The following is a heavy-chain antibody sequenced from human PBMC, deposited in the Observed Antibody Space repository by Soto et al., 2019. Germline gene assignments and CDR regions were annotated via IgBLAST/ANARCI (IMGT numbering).Heavy chain of an antibody. V-gene: IGHV3-15*01. CDR3: PTGMQTYGLDV. Sequence: EVQLVESGGGLVKPGGSLRLSCAASGFSFSNALMSWVRQAPGKGLEWVGRIKSISDGGTTDYATPVKGRFTISGDDSKNTLYLQMNSLGVEDTAVYYCPTGMQTYGLDVWGQGTTVTVSS. J-gene: IGHJ6*02. CDR2: IKSISDGGTT. CDR1: GFSFSNAL.